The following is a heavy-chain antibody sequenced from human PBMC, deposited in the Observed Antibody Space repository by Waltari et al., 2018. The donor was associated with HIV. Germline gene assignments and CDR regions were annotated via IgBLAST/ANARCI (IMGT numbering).Heavy chain of an antibody. V-gene: IGHV1-8*01. Sequence: QVQLVQSGAEVKKPGASVKVSCKTSGYTFTNSDINWVRQATGHGLEWRGWMNPNSGNAGYAQKFQGRVTMTSDTSISTAFMDLSSLRSDDTAVYYCARGVDAVGATHWFDPWGQGTLVTVSS. D-gene: IGHD1-26*01. CDR3: ARGVDAVGATHWFDP. J-gene: IGHJ5*02. CDR1: GYTFTNSD. CDR2: MNPNSGNA.